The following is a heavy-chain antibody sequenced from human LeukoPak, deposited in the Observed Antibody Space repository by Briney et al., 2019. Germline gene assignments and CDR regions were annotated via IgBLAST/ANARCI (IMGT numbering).Heavy chain of an antibody. Sequence: GGSLRLSCAPSGFTFSRYWMSWVRQAPGRGLEWVANIKNDGSQKYYVDSVKGRITISRDNAKNSLYLQMNSLRAEDTAVYYCARDGMGGIKAFDIWGQGTMVTVSS. CDR1: GFTFSRYW. D-gene: IGHD3-16*01. CDR3: ARDGMGGIKAFDI. V-gene: IGHV3-7*05. J-gene: IGHJ3*02. CDR2: IKNDGSQK.